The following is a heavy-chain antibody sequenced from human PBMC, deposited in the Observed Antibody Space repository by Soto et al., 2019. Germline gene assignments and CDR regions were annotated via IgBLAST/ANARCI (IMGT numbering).Heavy chain of an antibody. Sequence: GGSLRLSCAAAGFTFSSNSMSCVRQAPGEGLEWVSAISDSAERIFYVDSVKGRFTISRDNSKNKLYLQMDSLRAEDMAVYYCVTLALGKFDYWGQGNLVTVSS. CDR3: VTLALGKFDY. CDR2: ISDSAERI. D-gene: IGHD1-26*01. V-gene: IGHV3-23*01. J-gene: IGHJ4*02. CDR1: GFTFSSNS.